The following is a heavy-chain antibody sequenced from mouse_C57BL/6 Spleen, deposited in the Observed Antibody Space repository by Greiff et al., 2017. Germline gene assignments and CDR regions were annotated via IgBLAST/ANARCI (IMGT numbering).Heavy chain of an antibody. CDR1: GYTFTSYW. CDR3: AMGYGYSWFAY. CDR2: IHPSDSDT. J-gene: IGHJ3*01. Sequence: QVQLQQPGAELVKPGASVKVSCKASGYTFTSYWMHWVKQRPGQGLEWIGRIHPSDSDTNYNQKFKGKATLTVDKSSSTAHMQLSSLTSEDSAVYYCAMGYGYSWFAYWGQGTLVTVSA. D-gene: IGHD2-2*01. V-gene: IGHV1-74*01.